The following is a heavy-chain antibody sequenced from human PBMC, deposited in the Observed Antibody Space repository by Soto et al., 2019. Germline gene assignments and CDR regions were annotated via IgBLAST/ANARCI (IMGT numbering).Heavy chain of an antibody. Sequence: GASVKVSCKASAYTFTSYDINWVRQATGQGLEWMGWMNPNSGNTGYAQKFQGRVTMTRNTSINTAYMELSSLISEDTAVYYCAREVGDDSSGLGFWGQGTQVTVSS. D-gene: IGHD3-22*01. V-gene: IGHV1-8*01. CDR3: AREVGDDSSGLGF. CDR1: AYTFTSYD. CDR2: MNPNSGNT. J-gene: IGHJ4*02.